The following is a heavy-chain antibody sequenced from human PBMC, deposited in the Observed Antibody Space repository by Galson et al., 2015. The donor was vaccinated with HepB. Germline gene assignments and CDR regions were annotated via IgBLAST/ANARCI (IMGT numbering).Heavy chain of an antibody. Sequence: SLRLSCAASGLNFNNYVMHWVRQAPGKGLEWVALISFDVNNKYYADSVKGRFTISRDNSRNTLYLHMSSVTTEDTAMYYCARGGNIVVVTSTRNFVPFNIWGKGTLVTVSS. CDR3: ARGGNIVVVTSTRNFVPFNI. D-gene: IGHD2-21*02. CDR2: ISFDVNNK. J-gene: IGHJ3*02. CDR1: GLNFNNYV. V-gene: IGHV3-30-3*01.